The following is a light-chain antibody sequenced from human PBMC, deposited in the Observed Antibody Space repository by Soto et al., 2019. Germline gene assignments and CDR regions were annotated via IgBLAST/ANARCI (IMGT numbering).Light chain of an antibody. V-gene: IGLV1-47*02. J-gene: IGLJ2*01. CDR3: SAWDDSLSGVV. CDR1: SSNIGTNF. Sequence: VLTQPPSASATPGQRVSISCSGSSSNIGTNFVSWYQQLPGTAPKLLIYSNDQRPSGVPDRFSGSKSGTSASLAISGLRSEDEADYYCSAWDDSLSGVVFGGGTQLTVL. CDR2: SND.